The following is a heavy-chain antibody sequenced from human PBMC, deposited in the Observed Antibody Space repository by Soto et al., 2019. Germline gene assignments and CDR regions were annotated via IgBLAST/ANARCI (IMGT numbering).Heavy chain of an antibody. J-gene: IGHJ4*02. CDR3: ARGDIVLVPAALAY. Sequence: EASVKVSCKASGGTFTSYAMHWVRQAPGQRLEWMGWINAGNGNTKYSQKFQGRVTITRDTSASTAYMELSSLRSEDTAVYYCARGDIVLVPAALAYWGQGTLVTVSS. CDR1: GGTFTSYA. V-gene: IGHV1-3*01. CDR2: INAGNGNT. D-gene: IGHD2-2*01.